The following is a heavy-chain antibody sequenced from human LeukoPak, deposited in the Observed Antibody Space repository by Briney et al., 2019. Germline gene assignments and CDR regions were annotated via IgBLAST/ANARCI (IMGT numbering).Heavy chain of an antibody. J-gene: IGHJ4*03. Sequence: ASVKVSCKASGYTFTDYYMHRVRQAPGQGLEWMGWINPNSGDTNYAQTFQGRVTMTRDTSISTAYMELSRLRSDDTALYYCTRDPGPNYYDSSGPFDYWGQGTMVTVSS. CDR2: INPNSGDT. V-gene: IGHV1-2*02. CDR1: GYTFTDYY. CDR3: TRDPGPNYYDSSGPFDY. D-gene: IGHD3-22*01.